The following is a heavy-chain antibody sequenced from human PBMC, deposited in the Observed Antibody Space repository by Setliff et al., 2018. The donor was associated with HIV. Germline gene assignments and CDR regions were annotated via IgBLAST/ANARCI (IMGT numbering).Heavy chain of an antibody. CDR1: GYSISSGYY. D-gene: IGHD6-19*01. CDR2: IYHSGST. J-gene: IGHJ5*02. V-gene: IGHV4-38-2*02. CDR3: ARGRGAWFEGSWFDP. Sequence: PSETLSLTCTVSGYSISSGYYWGWIRQPPGKGLEWIGSIYHSGSTYYNPSLKSRVTISVDTSKNQFSLKLSSVTAADTAVYYCARGRGAWFEGSWFDPWGQGILVTVSS.